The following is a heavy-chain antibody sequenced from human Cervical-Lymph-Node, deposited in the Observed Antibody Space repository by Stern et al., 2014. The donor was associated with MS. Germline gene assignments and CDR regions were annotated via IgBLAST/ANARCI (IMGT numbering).Heavy chain of an antibody. Sequence: QVQLVQSGGGVVQPGRSLRLSCAASGFTLSSYGIHWVRQAPGKGLEWVAVISSDGSDTFYAGSVKGRFNISRDDSKNTVDLQMNSLRSEDTAVYHCAKDRYYDFWSGSKSMDVWGLGTTVTVSS. CDR3: AKDRYYDFWSGSKSMDV. CDR2: ISSDGSDT. J-gene: IGHJ6*02. CDR1: GFTLSSYG. D-gene: IGHD3-3*01. V-gene: IGHV3-30*18.